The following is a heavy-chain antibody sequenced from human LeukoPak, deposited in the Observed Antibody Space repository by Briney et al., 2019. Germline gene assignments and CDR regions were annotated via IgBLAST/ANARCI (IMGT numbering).Heavy chain of an antibody. CDR3: AREGSSWSYYFDY. D-gene: IGHD6-6*01. J-gene: IGHJ4*02. CDR2: IYYSGST. Sequence: SETLSLTCTVSGGSISSSSYYCGWLRQPPGKGLEWIGSIYYSGSTYYNPSLKSRVTISVDTSKNQFSLKLSSVTAADTAVYYCAREGSSWSYYFDYWGQGTLVTVSS. CDR1: GGSISSSSYY. V-gene: IGHV4-39*07.